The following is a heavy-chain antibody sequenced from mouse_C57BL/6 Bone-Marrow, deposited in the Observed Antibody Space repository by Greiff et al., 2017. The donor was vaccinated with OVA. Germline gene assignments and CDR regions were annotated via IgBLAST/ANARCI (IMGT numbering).Heavy chain of an antibody. Sequence: EVKLMESGGDLVKPGGSLKLSCAASGFTFSSYGMSWVRQTPDKRLEWVATISSGGSYTYYPDSVKGRFTISRDNAKNTLYLQMSSLKSEDTAMYYCARHYYGSSPNFDVWGTGTTVTVSS. J-gene: IGHJ1*03. D-gene: IGHD1-1*01. CDR3: ARHYYGSSPNFDV. V-gene: IGHV5-6*01. CDR1: GFTFSSYG. CDR2: ISSGGSYT.